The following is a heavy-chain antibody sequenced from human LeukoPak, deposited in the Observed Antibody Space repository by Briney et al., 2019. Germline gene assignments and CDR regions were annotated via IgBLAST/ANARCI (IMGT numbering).Heavy chain of an antibody. J-gene: IGHJ4*02. CDR2: IKQDGSET. CDR1: GFTFSNYW. D-gene: IGHD4-17*01. CDR3: ARDRPNDYGDYAYRD. Sequence: GGSLRLSCAASGFTFSNYWMSWVRRAPGKGLEWVANIKQDGSETYYVDSVRGRFTISGDNAQNSLYLQMNSLRAEDTAVYYCARDRPNDYGDYAYRDWGQGTLVTVSS. V-gene: IGHV3-7*01.